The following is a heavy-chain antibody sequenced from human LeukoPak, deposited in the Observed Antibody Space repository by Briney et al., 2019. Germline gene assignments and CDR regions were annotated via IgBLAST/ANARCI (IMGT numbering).Heavy chain of an antibody. J-gene: IGHJ4*02. CDR3: AKEFSGYLASFEY. V-gene: IGHV3-30*18. CDR1: GFTFSSYG. CDR2: TSFDGSYK. Sequence: GGSLRLSCAASGFTFSSYGMHWVRQAPGKGLEWVAMTSFDGSYKNYADSVKGRFTISRDNSKNRLYLQMNSLRAEDTAVYYCAKEFSGYLASFEYWGQGTMVTVSS. D-gene: IGHD3-22*01.